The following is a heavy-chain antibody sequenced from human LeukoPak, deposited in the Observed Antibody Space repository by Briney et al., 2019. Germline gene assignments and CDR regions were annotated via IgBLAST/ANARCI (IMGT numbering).Heavy chain of an antibody. CDR1: GIIFSNAW. D-gene: IGHD3-10*01. CDR3: GRGSVGFGELNY. V-gene: IGHV3-30-3*01. CDR2: ISYDGSNK. J-gene: IGHJ4*02. Sequence: PGGSLRLSCAASGIIFSNAWMSWVCQAPGKGLEWVAVISYDGSNKFYADSVKGRFTLSRDNSKNTLYLQMNSLRIEDTAVYYCGRGSVGFGELNYWGQGTLVTVSS.